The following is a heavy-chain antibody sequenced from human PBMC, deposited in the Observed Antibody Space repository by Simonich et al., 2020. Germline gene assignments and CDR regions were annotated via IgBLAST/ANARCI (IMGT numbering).Heavy chain of an antibody. J-gene: IGHJ6*02. CDR3: ARDFRLQLVEIGTYYYYGMDV. D-gene: IGHD6-6*01. Sequence: EVQLVESGGGLVQPGGSLRLSCAASGFTFSSYEMNWVRQAPGKGLEWFSYISSSGSTLYYADSVKGRFTIARDNAKNSLYLQMNSLRAEDTAVYYCARDFRLQLVEIGTYYYYGMDVWGQGTTVTVSS. V-gene: IGHV3-48*03. CDR2: ISSSGSTL. CDR1: GFTFSSYE.